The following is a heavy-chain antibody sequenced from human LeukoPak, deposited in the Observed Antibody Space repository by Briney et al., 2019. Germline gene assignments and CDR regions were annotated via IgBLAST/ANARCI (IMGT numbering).Heavy chain of an antibody. D-gene: IGHD3-22*01. V-gene: IGHV1-46*01. CDR2: INPSGGST. J-gene: IGHJ4*02. Sequence: VASVKVSCKASGYTFTSYYMHWVRQAPGQGLEWMGIINPSGGSTNYAQKFQGRVTITADKSTSTAYMELSSLRSEDTAVYYCARVTYYYDSSGYPIGGAFDYWGQGTLVTVSS. CDR1: GYTFTSYY. CDR3: ARVTYYYDSSGYPIGGAFDY.